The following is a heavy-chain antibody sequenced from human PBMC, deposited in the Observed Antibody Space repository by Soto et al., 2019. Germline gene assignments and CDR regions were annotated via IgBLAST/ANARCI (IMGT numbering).Heavy chain of an antibody. D-gene: IGHD2-21*01. J-gene: IGHJ3*02. CDR3: ARDCDPDAFDI. Sequence: EVQLVESGGGLVQPGGSLRLSCAASGFTFSSYWMHWVRQAPGKGLVWVSRINSDGSSTSYADSVKGRFTISRDNAKNTPYLQLNSRRAEGTAVYYCARDCDPDAFDIWSEGTMITVSS. CDR2: INSDGSST. CDR1: GFTFSSYW. V-gene: IGHV3-74*01.